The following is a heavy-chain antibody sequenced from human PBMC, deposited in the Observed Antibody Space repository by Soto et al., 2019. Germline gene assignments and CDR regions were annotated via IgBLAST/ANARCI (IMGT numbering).Heavy chain of an antibody. Sequence: SETLSLTCTVSGGSISSYYWSCIRQPPGKGLGWIGYIYYSGSTNYNPSRKSRVTISVDTSKKLFSLKLSSVTAADTAVYYCARLRQYYDSSGYYNYFDYWGQGTLVTVSS. CDR1: GGSISSYY. V-gene: IGHV4-59*08. CDR2: IYYSGST. CDR3: ARLRQYYDSSGYYNYFDY. J-gene: IGHJ4*02. D-gene: IGHD3-22*01.